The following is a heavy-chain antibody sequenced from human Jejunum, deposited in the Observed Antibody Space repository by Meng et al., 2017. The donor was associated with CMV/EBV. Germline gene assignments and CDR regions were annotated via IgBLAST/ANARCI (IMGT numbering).Heavy chain of an antibody. Sequence: SGFPFSDYSMNWVRQAPGKGLEWVSSISDRGGYIYYADSVRGRFTISRDNAKSSLYLHVNTLRAEDTAVYYCARASGSYSDVFDIWGQGTMVTVSS. CDR1: GFPFSDYS. J-gene: IGHJ3*02. D-gene: IGHD1-26*01. V-gene: IGHV3-21*01. CDR3: ARASGSYSDVFDI. CDR2: ISDRGGYI.